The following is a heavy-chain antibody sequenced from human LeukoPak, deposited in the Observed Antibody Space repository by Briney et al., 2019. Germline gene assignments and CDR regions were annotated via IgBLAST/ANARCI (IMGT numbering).Heavy chain of an antibody. V-gene: IGHV1-2*02. Sequence: ASVKVSCQASGYTFTDYYMHWVRQAPGQGLEWMGWINPNSGGTNYAQKFQGRVTMTRDTSISTAYMELSRLRSDDTAVYYCARDHPDYYDSRGLDYWGQGTLVTVSS. CDR3: ARDHPDYYDSRGLDY. CDR1: GYTFTDYY. D-gene: IGHD3-22*01. J-gene: IGHJ4*02. CDR2: INPNSGGT.